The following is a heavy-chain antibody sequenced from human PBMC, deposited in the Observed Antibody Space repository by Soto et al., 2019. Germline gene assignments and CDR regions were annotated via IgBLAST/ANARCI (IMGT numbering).Heavy chain of an antibody. CDR2: ISAYNGNT. CDR3: ARLGYCSGGSCYLPLFDY. D-gene: IGHD2-15*01. J-gene: IGHJ4*02. V-gene: IGHV1-18*04. CDR1: GYTFTSYG. Sequence: XSVKDSCKASGYTFTSYGISWVRQAPGQGLEWMGWISAYNGNTNYAQKLQGRVTMTTDTSTSTAYMELRSLRSDDTAVYYCARLGYCSGGSCYLPLFDYWGQGTLVTVSS.